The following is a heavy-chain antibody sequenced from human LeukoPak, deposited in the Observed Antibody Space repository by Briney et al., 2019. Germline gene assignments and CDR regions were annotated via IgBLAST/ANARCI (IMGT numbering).Heavy chain of an antibody. CDR1: GFTFSSYA. CDR3: AKDRPYCGGDCYNFDY. V-gene: IGHV3-23*01. CDR2: ISGSGGNT. J-gene: IGHJ4*02. D-gene: IGHD2-21*02. Sequence: GGSLRLSCAASGFTFSSYAMSWVRQAPGKGLEWVSAISGSGGNTYYADSVKGRFTISRDNSKNTLYLQMNSLRAEDTAVYYCAKDRPYCGGDCYNFDYWGQGTLVTVSS.